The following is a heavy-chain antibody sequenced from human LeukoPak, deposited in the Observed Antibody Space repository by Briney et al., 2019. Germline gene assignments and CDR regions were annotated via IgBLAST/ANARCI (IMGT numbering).Heavy chain of an antibody. D-gene: IGHD3-10*01. CDR2: ISSGGSII. V-gene: IGHV3-11*01. CDR1: GFTLSDYY. CDR3: ARRISGSGSSTHRFDP. Sequence: GGSLRLSCAASGFTLSDYYMKWIRQAPGKGLEWVSYISSGGSIIYYADSVKGRFTISRDNTKNSLFLQMNSLRAEDTAVYYCARRISGSGSSTHRFDPWGQGTLVTVSS. J-gene: IGHJ5*02.